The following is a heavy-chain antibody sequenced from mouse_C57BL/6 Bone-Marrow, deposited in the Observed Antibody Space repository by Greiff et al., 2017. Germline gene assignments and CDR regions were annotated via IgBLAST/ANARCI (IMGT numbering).Heavy chain of an antibody. CDR2: IYPGNSDT. V-gene: IGHV1-5*01. D-gene: IGHD3-2*02. J-gene: IGHJ2*01. Sequence: EVMLVESGTVLARPGASVKMSCKTSGYTFTSYWMHWVKQRPGQGLAWIGAIYPGNSDTSYNQKFKGKAKLTAGTSASTAYMERSSLTNEDSAVYYCTRRGWLRLSYFDYWGQGTTLTVSS. CDR3: TRRGWLRLSYFDY. CDR1: GYTFTSYW.